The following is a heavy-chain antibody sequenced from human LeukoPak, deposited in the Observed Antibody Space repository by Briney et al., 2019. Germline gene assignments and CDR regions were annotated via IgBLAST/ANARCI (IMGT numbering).Heavy chain of an antibody. Sequence: PSETLSLTCAGYGGSFSGYCWSWIRQPPGKGLEWIGEINHSGSTNYNPSLKSRVTISVDTSKNQFSLKLSSVTAADTAVYYCARLLRLGYCSSTSCYGGYSYGTGGYYYYYMDVWGKGTTVTVSS. CDR1: GGSFSGYC. V-gene: IGHV4-34*01. CDR3: ARLLRLGYCSSTSCYGGYSYGTGGYYYYYMDV. D-gene: IGHD2-2*01. J-gene: IGHJ6*03. CDR2: INHSGST.